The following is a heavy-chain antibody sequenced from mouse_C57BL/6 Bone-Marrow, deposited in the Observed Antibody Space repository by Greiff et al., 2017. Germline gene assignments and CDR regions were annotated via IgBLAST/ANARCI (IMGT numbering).Heavy chain of an antibody. J-gene: IGHJ4*01. CDR3: AREDGYYFFYAMDY. D-gene: IGHD2-3*01. CDR1: GFTFSSYG. Sequence: EVMLVESGGDLVKPGGSLKLSCAASGFTFSSYGMSWVRQTPDKRLEWVATISSGVSYTSSPDSVKGRFTISRDNAKNTLYLQMSSRKSEDTAMYYCAREDGYYFFYAMDYWGQGTSVTVSS. CDR2: ISSGVSYT. V-gene: IGHV5-6*01.